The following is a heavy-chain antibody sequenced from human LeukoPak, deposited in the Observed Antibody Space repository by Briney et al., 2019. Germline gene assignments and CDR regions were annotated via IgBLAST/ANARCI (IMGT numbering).Heavy chain of an antibody. CDR3: ARSLYYYDSSGPY. V-gene: IGHV1-46*01. J-gene: IGHJ4*02. Sequence: ASVKVSCKASGYTFTSYDINWVRQAPGQGLEWMGIINPSGGSTSYAQKFQGRVTMTRDTSTSTVYMELSSLRSEDTAVYYCARSLYYYDSSGPYWGQGTLVTVSS. CDR1: GYTFTSYD. D-gene: IGHD3-22*01. CDR2: INPSGGST.